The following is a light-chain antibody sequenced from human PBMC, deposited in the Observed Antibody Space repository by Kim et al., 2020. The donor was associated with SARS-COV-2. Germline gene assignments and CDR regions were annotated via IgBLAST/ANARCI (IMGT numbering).Light chain of an antibody. CDR2: GAS. V-gene: IGKV3-20*01. CDR3: QQYDISHWT. Sequence: EIVLTQSPGTLSLSPGERATLSCRASQSVSSSDLAWYQQQPGRAPRLLIYGASSRATGIPDRFSGSASGTDFTLTINRLEPEDFAVYYCQQYDISHWTFGQGTKVEIK. J-gene: IGKJ1*01. CDR1: QSVSSSD.